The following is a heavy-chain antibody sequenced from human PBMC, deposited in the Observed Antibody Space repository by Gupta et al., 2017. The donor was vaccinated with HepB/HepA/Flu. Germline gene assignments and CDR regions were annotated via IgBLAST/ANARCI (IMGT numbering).Heavy chain of an antibody. D-gene: IGHD6-13*01. V-gene: IGHV4-31*03. CDR3: ARDSSSWYGHIDC. CDR2: IYYSGST. Sequence: QVQLQESGPGLVKPSQTLSLTCTVSGGSLVRGGYYWSWIRQHPGKGLEFIGYIYYSGSTYYNPSLKSRVTISVDTSENQFSLKLSSVTAADTAVYYCARDSSSWYGHIDCWGQGTLVTVSS. J-gene: IGHJ4*02. CDR1: GGSLVRGGYY.